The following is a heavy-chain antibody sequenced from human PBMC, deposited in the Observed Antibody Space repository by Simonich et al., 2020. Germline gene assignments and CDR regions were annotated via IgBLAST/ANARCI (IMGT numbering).Heavy chain of an antibody. CDR3: ARGRGGMSRGYVDY. J-gene: IGHJ4*02. CDR2: MNPNSDNT. Sequence: QVQLVQSVAEVKKPGASVKVSCKASGYTFTSYDINWVRQATGQWLEWRGRMNPNSDNTGYAQKFQGRVTITRNTSISTAYMELSSLRSEDTAVYYCARGRGGMSRGYVDYWGQGTLVTVSS. V-gene: IGHV1-8*03. D-gene: IGHD2-15*01. CDR1: GYTFTSYD.